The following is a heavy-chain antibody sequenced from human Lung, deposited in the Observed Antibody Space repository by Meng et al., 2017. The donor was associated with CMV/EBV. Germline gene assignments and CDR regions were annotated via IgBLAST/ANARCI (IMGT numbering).Heavy chain of an antibody. J-gene: IGHJ3*02. CDR2: IYYSGST. CDR1: GGSISSYY. D-gene: IGHD6-13*01. Sequence: SETLSLTCTVSGGSISSYYWSWIRQPPGKGLEWIGYIYYSGSTNYNPSLKSLVTISVDTSKNQFSLKLSSVTAADTAVYYCAREPAAAGGDAFDIWGQGTMVXVSS. CDR3: AREPAAAGGDAFDI. V-gene: IGHV4-59*01.